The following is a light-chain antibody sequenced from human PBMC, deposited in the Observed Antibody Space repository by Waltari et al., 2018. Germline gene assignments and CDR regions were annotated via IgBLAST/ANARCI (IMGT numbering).Light chain of an antibody. CDR2: AAS. CDR1: QGISSY. V-gene: IGKV1-8*01. J-gene: IGKJ1*01. CDR3: QQYYSYPPLT. Sequence: AIRMTQSPSSLSASTGDRVTITCRSSQGISSYLPWYQQKPGKAPKLLIYAASTLQSGAPSRFSGSGSGTDFTLTISCLQSEDFATYYCQQYYSYPPLTFGQGTKVEIK.